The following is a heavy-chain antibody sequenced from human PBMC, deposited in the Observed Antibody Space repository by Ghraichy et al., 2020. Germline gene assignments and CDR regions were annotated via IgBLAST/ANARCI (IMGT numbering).Heavy chain of an antibody. Sequence: GGSLRLSCAASGFTFSTYWMNWVRQTPGKGLEWVANIDPDGGAKSYVDSVKGRCTVSRDNTKNSLFLRLNSLRVEDAAVYYCAGWGSSNYWGQGALVTVSS. CDR3: AGWGSSNY. D-gene: IGHD3-16*01. J-gene: IGHJ4*02. CDR1: GFTFSTYW. V-gene: IGHV3-7*01. CDR2: IDPDGGAK.